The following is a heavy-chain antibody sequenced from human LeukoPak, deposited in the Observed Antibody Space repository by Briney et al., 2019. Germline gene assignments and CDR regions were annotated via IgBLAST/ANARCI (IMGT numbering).Heavy chain of an antibody. Sequence: GGSLRLSCAASGFTFNSYGMSWVRQAPGKGLEWVSAISGSGGTTYFPDSVKGRFTISRDNSKNTLYLQMNSLRAEDTAVYYCAKGHYDGTGYYYFDYWGQGTLVTVSS. J-gene: IGHJ4*02. CDR3: AKGHYDGTGYYYFDY. V-gene: IGHV3-23*01. CDR1: GFTFNSYG. D-gene: IGHD3-22*01. CDR2: ISGSGGTT.